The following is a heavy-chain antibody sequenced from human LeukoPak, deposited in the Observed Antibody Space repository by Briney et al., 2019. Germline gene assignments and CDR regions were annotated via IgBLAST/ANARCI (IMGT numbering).Heavy chain of an antibody. J-gene: IGHJ3*02. D-gene: IGHD6-13*01. V-gene: IGHV1-8*01. CDR3: ARGNRLYTSSWSSLAFDI. CDR2: MNPISGYT. CDR1: GYTFTSYD. Sequence: ASVKVSCKASGYTFTSYDMNWVRQAPGQGLEWMGWMNPISGYTGYAQNFQGRVTMTGNTAISTAYLELSSLKSEDAAVYYCARGNRLYTSSWSSLAFDIWGQGTMVTVSS.